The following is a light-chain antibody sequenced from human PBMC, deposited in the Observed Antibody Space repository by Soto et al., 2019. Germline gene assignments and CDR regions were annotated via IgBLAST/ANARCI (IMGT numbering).Light chain of an antibody. Sequence: QSALTQPRSVSASPGQLVTISCTGTSSNVGGYNYVSWYQQNPGKAPKLMIYDASKRPSGVPDRFSGSKSGNAASLTISGLQAEDEADYYCCSYAANYSLVFGGGTKVTVL. CDR3: CSYAANYSLV. V-gene: IGLV2-11*01. CDR2: DAS. J-gene: IGLJ2*01. CDR1: SSNVGGYNY.